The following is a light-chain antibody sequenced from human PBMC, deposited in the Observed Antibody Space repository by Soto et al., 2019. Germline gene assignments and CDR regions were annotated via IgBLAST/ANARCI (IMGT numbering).Light chain of an antibody. Sequence: EIVLTQSPGTLSLSPGERATLTCRASQSVSTWYLAWYQQKPGQAPRLLISSASNRATGIPDRFSGSGSGTVFTLTISRLEPEDFAVYFCQRCGDSPTFGQGTKLEIK. CDR2: SAS. V-gene: IGKV3-20*01. J-gene: IGKJ2*01. CDR1: QSVSTWY. CDR3: QRCGDSPT.